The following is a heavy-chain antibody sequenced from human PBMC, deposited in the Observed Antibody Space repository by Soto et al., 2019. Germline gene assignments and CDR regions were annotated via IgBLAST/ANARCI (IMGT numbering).Heavy chain of an antibody. D-gene: IGHD3-9*01. J-gene: IGHJ5*02. CDR2: INHSGST. CDR1: GGSFSGYY. Sequence: PSETLSLTCAVYGGSFSGYYCSWIRQPPEKGQEWIGEINHSGSTNYNPSLKSRVTISVDTSKNQFSLNLSSVTAADTAVYYCAGVLRYFDWFDGNWLHPWGQRTLVTVS. V-gene: IGHV4-34*01. CDR3: AGVLRYFDWFDGNWLHP.